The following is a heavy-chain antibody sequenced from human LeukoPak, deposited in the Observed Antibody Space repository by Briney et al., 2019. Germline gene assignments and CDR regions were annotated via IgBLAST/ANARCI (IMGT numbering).Heavy chain of an antibody. CDR1: GFTFSGYA. Sequence: GGSLRLSCAASGFTFSGYAMSWVRQAPGKGLEWVSSISGSDGRTNYADSVKGRFTISRDNSKNTLYLQMNSLRAEDTAVYYCAKDRDYGDSPDYWGQGTLVTVSS. CDR3: AKDRDYGDSPDY. CDR2: ISGSDGRT. D-gene: IGHD4-17*01. V-gene: IGHV3-23*01. J-gene: IGHJ4*02.